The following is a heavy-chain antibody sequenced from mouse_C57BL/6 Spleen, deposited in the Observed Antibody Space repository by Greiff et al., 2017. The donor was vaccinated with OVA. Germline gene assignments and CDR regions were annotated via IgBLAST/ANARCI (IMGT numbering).Heavy chain of an antibody. Sequence: QVQLQQPGAELVRPGSSVKLSCKASGYTFTSYWMHWVKQRPIQGLEWIGNIDPSDSETHYNQKFKDKATLTVDKYSSTAYMQLSSLTSEDSAVYYCARNYYGSSWYFDVWGTGTTVTVSS. CDR1: GYTFTSYW. D-gene: IGHD1-1*01. CDR2: IDPSDSET. CDR3: ARNYYGSSWYFDV. J-gene: IGHJ1*03. V-gene: IGHV1-52*01.